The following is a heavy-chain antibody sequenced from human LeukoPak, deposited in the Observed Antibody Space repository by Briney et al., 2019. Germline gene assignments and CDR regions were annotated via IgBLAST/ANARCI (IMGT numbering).Heavy chain of an antibody. CDR3: ARGHIAVAGHYGAGPSDS. V-gene: IGHV3-21*04. Sequence: GGSLRLSCAASGFTFSSYSMNWVRQAPGKGLEWVSFISSSGASIYYADSVKGRFTVSRDNAKNSLYLQMNSLRAEDTAVYYCARGHIAVAGHYGAGPSDSWGQGTLVTVSS. J-gene: IGHJ4*02. CDR1: GFTFSSYS. D-gene: IGHD6-19*01. CDR2: ISSSGASI.